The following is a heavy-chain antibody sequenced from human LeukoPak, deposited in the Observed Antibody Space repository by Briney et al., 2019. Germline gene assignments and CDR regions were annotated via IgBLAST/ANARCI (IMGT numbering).Heavy chain of an antibody. CDR2: INADSGNT. J-gene: IGHJ4*02. Sequence: ASVRVSCKASGYTFTGYYMHWVRQAPGHGLEWMGWINADSGNTESSQRFQGRLSITWDTSATTAYMELSSLTSEDTAVYYCARGGPNRSGWTLDYWGPGTLVTVSS. CDR3: ARGGPNRSGWTLDY. V-gene: IGHV1-3*01. D-gene: IGHD6-19*01. CDR1: GYTFTGYY.